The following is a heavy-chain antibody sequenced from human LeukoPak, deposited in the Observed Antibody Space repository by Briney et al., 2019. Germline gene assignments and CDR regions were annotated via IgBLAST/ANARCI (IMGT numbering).Heavy chain of an antibody. D-gene: IGHD3-3*01. CDR1: GGSISSTGYY. V-gene: IGHV4-39*07. J-gene: IGHJ5*02. Sequence: PSETLSLTCTVSGGSISSTGYYWGWIRQPPGKGLEWIASIYYSGSTYYNPSLKSRVTISVDTSTNQFSLKLSSVTAADTAVYYCARDKRGETWFDPWAREPWSPSPQ. CDR2: IYYSGST. CDR3: ARDKRGETWFDP.